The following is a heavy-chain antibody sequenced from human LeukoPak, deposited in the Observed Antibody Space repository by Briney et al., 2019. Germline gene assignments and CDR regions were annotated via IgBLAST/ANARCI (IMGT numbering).Heavy chain of an antibody. CDR1: EFXFSNYW. V-gene: IGHV3-7*05. J-gene: IGHJ4*02. D-gene: IGHD6-25*01. CDR2: IKQDGREK. CDR3: ARVGYSSAHLDK. Sequence: GGSLRLSCAASEFXFSNYWMSWVRQAPGKGLEWVANIKQDGREKYYVDSVKGRFTISRDNAKNSLYLEMNSLRAEDTAVYYCARVGYSSAHLDKWGQGTLVTVSS.